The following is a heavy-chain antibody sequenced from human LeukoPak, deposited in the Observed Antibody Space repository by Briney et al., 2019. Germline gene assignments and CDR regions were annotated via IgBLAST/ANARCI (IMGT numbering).Heavy chain of an antibody. V-gene: IGHV1-18*01. CDR3: ARKTPSAGVYYDFWSGYSGWFDP. CDR2: ISAYNGNT. Sequence: GASVKVSCKASGYTFTSYGISWVRQAPGQGLEWMGWISAYNGNTNYAQKLQGRVTMTTDTSTSTAYMELRSLRSDDTAVYYCARKTPSAGVYYDFWSGYSGWFDPWGQGTLVTVSS. CDR1: GYTFTSYG. J-gene: IGHJ5*02. D-gene: IGHD3-3*01.